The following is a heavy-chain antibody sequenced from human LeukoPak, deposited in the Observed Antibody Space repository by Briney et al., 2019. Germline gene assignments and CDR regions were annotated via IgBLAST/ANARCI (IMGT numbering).Heavy chain of an antibody. D-gene: IGHD3-10*01. CDR1: GFTVSSNY. CDR2: IYSGGST. Sequence: GGSLRLSCAASGFTVSSNYMSWVRQAPGKGLEWVSVIYSGGSTYYADSVKGRFTISRDNAKNSLYLQMNSLRVEDTAVYYCARAIDRGVIIAWGQGTLVTVSS. V-gene: IGHV3-53*01. J-gene: IGHJ5*02. CDR3: ARAIDRGVIIA.